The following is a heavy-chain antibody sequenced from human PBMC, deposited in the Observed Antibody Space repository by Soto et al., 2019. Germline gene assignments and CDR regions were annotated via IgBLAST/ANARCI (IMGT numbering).Heavy chain of an antibody. CDR3: ARVWQDSLPGYPPYYFDY. J-gene: IGHJ4*02. V-gene: IGHV1-2*04. CDR2: INPNSGGT. CDR1: GYTFTGYY. D-gene: IGHD3-9*01. Sequence: QVQLVQSGAEVKKPGASVKVSCKASGYTFTGYYMHWVRQAPGQGLEWMGWINPNSGGTNYAQKFQGWVTMTRDTSIRSAYRELSRLSSDDTAVYYCARVWQDSLPGYPPYYFDYWGQGTLVTVSS.